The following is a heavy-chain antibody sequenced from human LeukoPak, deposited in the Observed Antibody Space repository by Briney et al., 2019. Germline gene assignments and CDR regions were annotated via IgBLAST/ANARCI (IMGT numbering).Heavy chain of an antibody. Sequence: GGSLRLSCAASGFTFSDYYMNWIRQAPGKGLECISYISRSSTYTNYADSVKGRFSIPRDNAKNSLYLQMISLRAEDTAVYYCARHYSGSDSNFDDWGQGTLVTVSS. V-gene: IGHV3-11*03. D-gene: IGHD5-12*01. CDR2: ISRSSTYT. CDR1: GFTFSDYY. CDR3: ARHYSGSDSNFDD. J-gene: IGHJ4*02.